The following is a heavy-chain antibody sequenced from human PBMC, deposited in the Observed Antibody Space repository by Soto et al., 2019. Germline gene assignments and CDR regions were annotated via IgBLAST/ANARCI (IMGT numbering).Heavy chain of an antibody. V-gene: IGHV1-69*13. CDR3: ARVEVEYSSSSVDYWYFDL. CDR2: IIPIFGTA. D-gene: IGHD6-6*01. J-gene: IGHJ2*01. CDR1: GGTFSSYA. Sequence: SVKVSCKASGGTFSSYAISWVRQAPGQGLEWMGGIIPIFGTANYAQKFQGRVTITADESTSTAYMELSSLRSEDTAVYYCARVEVEYSSSSVDYWYFDLWGRGTLVTVSS.